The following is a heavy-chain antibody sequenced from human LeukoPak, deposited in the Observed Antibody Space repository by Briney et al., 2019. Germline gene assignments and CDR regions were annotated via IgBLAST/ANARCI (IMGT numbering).Heavy chain of an antibody. Sequence: GGSLRLSCAASGFTFSSYAMSCVRQAPGKGLEWVSAISGSGVSTYYADSVKGRFTISRDNSKNTLYLQMNSLTAEDTAVYYCAKDLLWFGGIKAPSSYYMDVWGKGTTVTVSS. CDR1: GFTFSSYA. CDR3: AKDLLWFGGIKAPSSYYMDV. CDR2: ISGSGVST. V-gene: IGHV3-23*01. D-gene: IGHD3-10*01. J-gene: IGHJ6*03.